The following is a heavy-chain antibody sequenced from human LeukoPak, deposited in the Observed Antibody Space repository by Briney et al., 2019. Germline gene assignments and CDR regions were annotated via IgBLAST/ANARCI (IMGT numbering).Heavy chain of an antibody. CDR1: GFTFSSYA. J-gene: IGHJ4*02. CDR2: ISGNGGST. V-gene: IGHV3-23*01. Sequence: PGGSLRLSCAASGFTFSSYAMNWVRQAPGKGLEWVSAISGNGGSTYYAASVKGRFTISRDNSKNTLYLQMNSLRAEDTAVYYCAKDPYDSLEYFDFWGQGTLVAVSS. D-gene: IGHD3-22*01. CDR3: AKDPYDSLEYFDF.